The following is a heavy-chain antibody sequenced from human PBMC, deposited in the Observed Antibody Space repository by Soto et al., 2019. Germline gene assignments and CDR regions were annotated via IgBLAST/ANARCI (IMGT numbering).Heavy chain of an antibody. CDR1: GYTFTGYY. J-gene: IGHJ5*02. CDR2: INPNSGGT. D-gene: IGHD5-12*01. CDR3: ARGDPVDKNNWFDP. V-gene: IGHV1-2*04. Sequence: ASVKVSCKASGYTFTGYYMHWVRQAPGQGLEWMGWINPNSGGTNYAQKFQGWVTMTRDTSISTAYMELSRLRSDDTAVYYCARGDPVDKNNWFDPWGQGTLVTVSS.